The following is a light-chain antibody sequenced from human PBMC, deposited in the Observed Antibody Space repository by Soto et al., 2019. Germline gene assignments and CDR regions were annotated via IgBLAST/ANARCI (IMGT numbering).Light chain of an antibody. CDR3: SSYTTSSTLV. V-gene: IGLV2-14*03. CDR2: DVS. CDR1: SSDVGDYNY. J-gene: IGLJ3*02. Sequence: QSVLTQPASVSGSPGQSITISCTGTSSDVGDYNYVSRYQQHPGKAPKLMIHDVSNRPSGVSNRFSGSKSGNTASLTISGLQAEDEADYYCSSYTTSSTLVFGGGTKVTVL.